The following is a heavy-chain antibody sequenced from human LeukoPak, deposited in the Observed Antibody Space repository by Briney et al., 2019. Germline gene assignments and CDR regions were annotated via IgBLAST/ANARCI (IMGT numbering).Heavy chain of an antibody. CDR1: GGSISSGGYY. Sequence: SETLSLTCTVSGGSISSGGYYWSWIRQHPGKGLEWIEYIYYSGSTYYNPSLKSRVTISVDTSKNQFSLKLSSVTAADTAVYYCATMTTVTNYYYYYGMDVWGQGTTVTVSS. J-gene: IGHJ6*02. V-gene: IGHV4-31*03. CDR3: ATMTTVTNYYYYYGMDV. CDR2: IYYSGST. D-gene: IGHD4-11*01.